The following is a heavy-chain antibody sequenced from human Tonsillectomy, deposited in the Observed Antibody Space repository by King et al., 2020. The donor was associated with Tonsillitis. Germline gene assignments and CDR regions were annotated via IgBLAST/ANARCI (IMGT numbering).Heavy chain of an antibody. Sequence: LQLQESGPGLVKPSETLSLTCTVSGGSISSSSYYWGWIRQPPGKGLEWIGSIYYSGSTYYNPSLKSRVTISVDTSKNQFSLKLSSVTAADTAVYYCARQPHSGYGSYYGMDVWGQGTTVTVSS. CDR1: GGSISSSSYY. J-gene: IGHJ6*02. V-gene: IGHV4-39*01. D-gene: IGHD5-12*01. CDR3: ARQPHSGYGSYYGMDV. CDR2: IYYSGST.